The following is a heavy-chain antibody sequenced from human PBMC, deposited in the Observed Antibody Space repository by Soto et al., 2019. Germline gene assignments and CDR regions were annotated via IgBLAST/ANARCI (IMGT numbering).Heavy chain of an antibody. CDR3: AKPKLPGVVHAFDI. D-gene: IGHD2-2*01. CDR1: GFTCSSYA. J-gene: IGHJ3*02. V-gene: IGHV3-23*01. CDR2: ITDSGRTT. Sequence: GGSLRLSCAASGFTCSSYARSWVRQAPGKGLEWVSGITDSGRTTYYADSVKGRFTISRDNSKNTLYLQMNSLRAEDTAVYYCAKPKLPGVVHAFDIWGQRTMVTVSS.